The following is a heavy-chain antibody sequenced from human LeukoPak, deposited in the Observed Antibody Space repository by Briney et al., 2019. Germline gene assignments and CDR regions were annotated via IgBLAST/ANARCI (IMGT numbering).Heavy chain of an antibody. D-gene: IGHD3-22*01. J-gene: IGHJ4*02. CDR3: ASMIYSSGYYSDY. CDR2: IYYNGST. Sequence: SETLSLTCTVSGGSVSSGSYYWSWIRQPPGKGLEWIGYIYYNGSTNYNPSLKSRVTISVDTSKNQFSLKLSSVTAADTAVYYYASMIYSSGYYSDYWGQGTLVTVSS. CDR1: GGSVSSGSYY. V-gene: IGHV4-61*01.